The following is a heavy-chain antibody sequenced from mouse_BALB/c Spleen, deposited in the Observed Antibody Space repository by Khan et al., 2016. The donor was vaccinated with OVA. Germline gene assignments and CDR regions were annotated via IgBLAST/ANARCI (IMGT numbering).Heavy chain of an antibody. J-gene: IGHJ3*01. Sequence: QVQLQQSGPELVKPGASVKMSCKASGYTFTDYVMNWVKQRNGQGLEWIGQIYPGSDSTYYNEKFKGKATLTADRSSSTAYMQLSNLTSEDSAVYFCARAGWDVFAYWGQGLWSLSLQ. V-gene: IGHV1-77*01. CDR1: GYTFTDYV. D-gene: IGHD4-1*01. CDR3: ARAGWDVFAY. CDR2: IYPGSDST.